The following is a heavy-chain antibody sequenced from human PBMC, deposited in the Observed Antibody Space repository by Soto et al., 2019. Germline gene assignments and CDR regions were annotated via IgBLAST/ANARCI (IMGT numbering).Heavy chain of an antibody. J-gene: IGHJ4*02. CDR3: ATCNRLASCGASDS. V-gene: IGHV4-34*01. CDR2: INHSGST. Sequence: SETLSLTCAVYGGSFSGYYWSWIRQPPGKGLEWIGEINHSGSTNYNPSLKSRVTISVDTSKNQFSLKLSSVTAADTAVYYCATCNRLASCGASDSWGQGPLVTVSS. D-gene: IGHD2-21*01. CDR1: GGSFSGYY.